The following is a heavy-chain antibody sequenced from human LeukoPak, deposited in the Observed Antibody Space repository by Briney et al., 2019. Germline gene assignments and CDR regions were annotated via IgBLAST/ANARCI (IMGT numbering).Heavy chain of an antibody. CDR1: GGSISSSTYY. V-gene: IGHV4-39*01. CDR3: ARQAGLYNSGWYAH. D-gene: IGHD6-19*01. J-gene: IGHJ4*02. CDR2: IYFSGST. Sequence: PSETLSLTCTVSGGSISSSTYYWGWIRQPPGKGLECFGSIYFSGSTYYNPSLKSRVTISLDTSKNQFSLKLSSVTAADTAVYYCARQAGLYNSGWYAHWGQGTLVTVSS.